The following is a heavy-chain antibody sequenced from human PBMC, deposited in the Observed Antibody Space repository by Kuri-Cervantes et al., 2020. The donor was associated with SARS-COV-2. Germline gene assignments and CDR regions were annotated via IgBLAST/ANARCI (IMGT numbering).Heavy chain of an antibody. D-gene: IGHD6-19*01. V-gene: IGHV4-38-2*02. J-gene: IGHJ4*02. CDR1: GGSISSYY. CDR2: IYHSGST. CDR3: ARDRRYGAVAGTGDY. Sequence: SETLSLTCTVSGGSISSYYWSWIRQPPGKGLEWIGSIYHSGSTYYNPSLKSRVTISVDTSKNQFSLKLSSVTAADTAVYYCARDRRYGAVAGTGDYWGQGTLVTVSS.